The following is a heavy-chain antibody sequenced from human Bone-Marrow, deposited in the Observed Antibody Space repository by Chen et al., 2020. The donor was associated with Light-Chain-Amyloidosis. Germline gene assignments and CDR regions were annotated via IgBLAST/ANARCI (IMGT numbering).Heavy chain of an antibody. J-gene: IGHJ4*02. CDR3: ASDRRFGNFDY. Sequence: QVQLQQSRPGLVKPSETLSLTCTVSGASISNYYRSWIRQPPGKGMEWIGYVYYSGSTSYNPSIKSRVTISVDTSKNQWSLKLNSVTDADTAVYYCASDRRFGNFDYWGQGTLVTVSS. V-gene: IGHV4-59*01. D-gene: IGHD3-10*01. CDR1: GASISNYY. CDR2: VYYSGST.